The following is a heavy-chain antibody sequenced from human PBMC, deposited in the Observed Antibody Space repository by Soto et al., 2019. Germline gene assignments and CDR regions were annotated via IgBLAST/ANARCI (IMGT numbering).Heavy chain of an antibody. V-gene: IGHV4-31*03. D-gene: IGHD2-21*02. CDR1: GGSISSGGYY. CDR2: IYYSGST. CDR3: ARFCGGDCYLPRAFDY. Sequence: PSETLSLTCTVSGGSISSGGYYWSWIRQHPGKGLEWIGYIYYSGSTYYNPSLKSRVTISVDTSKNQFSLKLSSVTAADTAAYYCARFCGGDCYLPRAFDYWGQGTLVTVSS. J-gene: IGHJ4*02.